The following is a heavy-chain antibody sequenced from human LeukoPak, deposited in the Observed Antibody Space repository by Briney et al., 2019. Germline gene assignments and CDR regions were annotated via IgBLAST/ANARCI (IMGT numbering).Heavy chain of an antibody. D-gene: IGHD6-19*01. J-gene: IGHJ4*02. CDR1: GYTFTSHF. CDR2: INPSGGST. V-gene: IGHV1-46*01. Sequence: GASVKVSCKASGYTFTSHFMHWMRQAPGQGLEWMGIINPSGGSTNYAQKFQGRLTMTRDMSTSTVYMELSSLRSEDTAVYYCARVRYSSGWSSYWGQGTLVTVSS. CDR3: ARVRYSSGWSSY.